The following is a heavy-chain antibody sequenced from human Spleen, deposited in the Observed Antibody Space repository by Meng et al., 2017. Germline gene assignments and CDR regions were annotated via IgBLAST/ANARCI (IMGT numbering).Heavy chain of an antibody. CDR2: IIPIFGTA. CDR1: GGTFSSYA. D-gene: IGHD6-13*01. CDR3: ARGGSSSWYHYYYYYGMDV. Sequence: GGSLRLSCKASGGTFSSYASSWVRQAPGQGLEWMGGIIPIFGTANYAQKFQGRVTITADESTSTAYMELSSLRSEDTAVYYCARGGSSSWYHYYYYYGMDVWGQGTMVTVSS. V-gene: IGHV1-69*01. J-gene: IGHJ6*02.